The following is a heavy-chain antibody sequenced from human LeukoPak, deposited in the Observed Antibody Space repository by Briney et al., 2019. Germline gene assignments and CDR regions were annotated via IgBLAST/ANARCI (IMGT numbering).Heavy chain of an antibody. CDR2: IDPGDSDT. D-gene: IGHD6-19*01. CDR1: GYSFTSYW. Sequence: GESLKISCKGSGYSFTSYWIVWVHQMPGKGLEWMGTIDPGDSDTRYSPSFQGQVTISADKSISTAYLQWSSLKASDTAMYYCARRAYSSGWYGTYNWFDPWGQGTLVTVSS. CDR3: ARRAYSSGWYGTYNWFDP. V-gene: IGHV5-51*07. J-gene: IGHJ5*02.